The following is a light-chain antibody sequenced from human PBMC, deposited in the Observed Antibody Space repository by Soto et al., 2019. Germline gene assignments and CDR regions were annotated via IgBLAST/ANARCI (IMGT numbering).Light chain of an antibody. CDR1: QSVRSSY. CDR3: QHYGSSPYT. V-gene: IGKV3-20*01. Sequence: EIVLTQSPGTLSFSPGERATLSCSASQSVRSSYLAWYQQKPGQAPRLLIYAASSRATGIPDRFSGSGSGTDFTLTISRLEPEDFAVYYCQHYGSSPYTFGQGTKMEIK. J-gene: IGKJ2*01. CDR2: AAS.